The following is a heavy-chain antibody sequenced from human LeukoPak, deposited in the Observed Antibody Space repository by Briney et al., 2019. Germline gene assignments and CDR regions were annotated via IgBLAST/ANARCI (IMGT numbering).Heavy chain of an antibody. V-gene: IGHV4-59*12. CDR1: GGSISSYY. J-gene: IGHJ3*02. D-gene: IGHD2-2*01. CDR3: ARDSDLPIDAFDI. CDR2: IYYSGST. Sequence: SETLSLTCTVSGGSISSYYWSWIRQPPGKGLAWIGYIYYSGSTNYHPSLKSRVTISLDTSKSQFSLKLASVSAADTAVCYLARDSDLPIDAFDIWGQGTMVTVYS.